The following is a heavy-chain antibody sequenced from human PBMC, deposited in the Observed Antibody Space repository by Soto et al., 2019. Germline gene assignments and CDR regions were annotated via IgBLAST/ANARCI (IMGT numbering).Heavy chain of an antibody. Sequence: VSVKVSCKASGYTFTSYGISWVRQSPGQGLEWMGWISAYNGNTNYAQKLQGRVTMTTDTSTSTAYMELRSLRSDDTAVYYCARDGAFTPSNPDAFDIWGQGTMVTVSS. CDR2: ISAYNGNT. V-gene: IGHV1-18*01. CDR3: ARDGAFTPSNPDAFDI. J-gene: IGHJ3*02. CDR1: GYTFTSYG. D-gene: IGHD2-15*01.